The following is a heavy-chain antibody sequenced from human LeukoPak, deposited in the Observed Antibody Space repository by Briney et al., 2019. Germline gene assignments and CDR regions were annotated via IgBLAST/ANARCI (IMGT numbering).Heavy chain of an antibody. CDR2: IWYDGSNK. CDR1: GFTSSSYG. D-gene: IGHD3-10*01. CDR3: ARDSGSGSYGDY. Sequence: GRSLRLSCAASGFTSSSYGMHWVRQAPGKGLEWVAVIWYDGSNKYYADSVKGRFTISRDNSKNTLYLQMNSLRAEDTAVYYCARDSGSGSYGDYWGQGTLVTVSS. J-gene: IGHJ4*02. V-gene: IGHV3-33*01.